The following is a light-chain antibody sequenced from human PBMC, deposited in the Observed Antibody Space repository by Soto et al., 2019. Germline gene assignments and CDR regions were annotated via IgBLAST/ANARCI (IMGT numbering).Light chain of an antibody. CDR2: SNN. V-gene: IGLV1-47*02. Sequence: QSVLTQPPSASGTPGQRVTISCSGSSSNIGSNYVYWYQQLPGTAPKLLIYSNNQRPSGVPDRFSGSKSGTSASLAISGLRSEDEADYYCAAWDDSLSGLYVFGTGTKL. CDR3: AAWDDSLSGLYV. J-gene: IGLJ1*01. CDR1: SSNIGSNY.